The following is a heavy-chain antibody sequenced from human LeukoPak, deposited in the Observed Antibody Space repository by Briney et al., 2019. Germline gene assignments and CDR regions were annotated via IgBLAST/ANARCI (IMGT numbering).Heavy chain of an antibody. CDR1: GGPISSYY. J-gene: IGHJ3*02. Sequence: SETLSLTCTVSGGPISSYYWSWIRQPPGKGLEWIGYIYYSGSTKYKPSLKSRVTISVDTSNNQFALKLSSVTAADTGVYFCARGRFLDAFDIWGQGTMVTVSS. CDR3: ARGRFLDAFDI. D-gene: IGHD3-3*01. CDR2: IYYSGST. V-gene: IGHV4-59*01.